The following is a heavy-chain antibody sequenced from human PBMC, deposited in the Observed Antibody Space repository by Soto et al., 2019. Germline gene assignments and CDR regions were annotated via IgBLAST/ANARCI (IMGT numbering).Heavy chain of an antibody. CDR3: ARGYSYDDYYYYYYMDV. Sequence: SETLSLTCTVSGGSISSYYWSWIRQPPGKGLEWIGYIYYSGSTNYNPSLKSRVTISVDTSKNQFSLKLSSVTAADTAVYYCARGYSYDDYYYYYYMDVWGKGTTVTVSS. J-gene: IGHJ6*03. CDR1: GGSISSYY. D-gene: IGHD5-18*01. V-gene: IGHV4-59*08. CDR2: IYYSGST.